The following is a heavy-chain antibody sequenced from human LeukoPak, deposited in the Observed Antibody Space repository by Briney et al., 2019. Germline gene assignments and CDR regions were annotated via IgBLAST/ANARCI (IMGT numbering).Heavy chain of an antibody. CDR3: ASQDDSYYYYYGMDV. CDR2: INHSGST. D-gene: IGHD2-15*01. J-gene: IGHJ6*02. CDR1: GGSFSGYY. Sequence: SETLSLTCAVYGGSFSGYYWSWIRQPPGKGLEWIGEINHSGSTNYNPSLKSRVTISVDTSKNQFSLKLSSVTAADTAVYYCASQDDSYYYYYGMDVWGQGTTVTVSS. V-gene: IGHV4-34*01.